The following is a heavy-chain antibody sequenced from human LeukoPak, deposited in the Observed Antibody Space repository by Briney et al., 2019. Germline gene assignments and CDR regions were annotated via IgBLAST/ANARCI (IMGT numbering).Heavy chain of an antibody. CDR3: VRHTRPDYDFWSGLDY. V-gene: IGHV4-38-2*01. CDR2: IYHSGST. Sequence: SETLSLTCAVSGYSISSGYYWGWIRQPPGKGLEWIGSIYHSGSTYYNPSLKSRVTISVDTSKNQFSLKLSSVTAADTAVYYCVRHTRPDYDFWSGLDYWGQGTLVTVSS. D-gene: IGHD3-3*01. J-gene: IGHJ4*02. CDR1: GYSISSGYY.